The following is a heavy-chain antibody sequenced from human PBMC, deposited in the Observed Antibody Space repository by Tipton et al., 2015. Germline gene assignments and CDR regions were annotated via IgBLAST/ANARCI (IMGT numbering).Heavy chain of an antibody. CDR3: ARGGGGDDLGTESEYYFDY. V-gene: IGHV3-21*01. J-gene: IGHJ4*02. D-gene: IGHD5-12*01. Sequence: SLRLSCRASGFTFSRYNMNWVRRAPGKGLEWVSSISSSSSYLYYTDSVKGRFTISRDNAKNSLFLQMNSLRDEDTAFYYCARGGGGDDLGTESEYYFDYWGQGTLVTVSS. CDR2: ISSSSSYL. CDR1: GFTFSRYN.